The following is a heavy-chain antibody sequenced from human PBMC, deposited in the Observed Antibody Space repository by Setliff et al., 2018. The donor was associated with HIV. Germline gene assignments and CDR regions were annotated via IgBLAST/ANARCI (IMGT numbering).Heavy chain of an antibody. Sequence: NPSETLSLTCIVSGYSVSSGYYWGWIRQLPGKGLQWIGAMYDSETTYYNPSLKSRVTMSVDASRNRFSLKLSSVTAADTAIYYCARHQKVSFMSDHWGQGMLVTVSS. D-gene: IGHD3-16*01. J-gene: IGHJ4*02. V-gene: IGHV4-38-2*02. CDR2: MYDSETT. CDR3: ARHQKVSFMSDH. CDR1: GYSVSSGYY.